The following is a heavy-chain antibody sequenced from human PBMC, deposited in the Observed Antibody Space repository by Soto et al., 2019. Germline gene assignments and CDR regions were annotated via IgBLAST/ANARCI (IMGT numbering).Heavy chain of an antibody. CDR1: GGSIIGSSYY. Sequence: SLPCSVAGGSIIGSSYYWGWIRQPPGKGLEWIGSIYYSGSTYYNPSLKSRVTISVDTSKNQFSLKLSSVTAADTAVYYCARRGYSGYDYPPYYFDYWGQGTLVTVSS. V-gene: IGHV4-39*01. D-gene: IGHD5-12*01. CDR3: ARRGYSGYDYPPYYFDY. CDR2: IYYSGST. J-gene: IGHJ4*02.